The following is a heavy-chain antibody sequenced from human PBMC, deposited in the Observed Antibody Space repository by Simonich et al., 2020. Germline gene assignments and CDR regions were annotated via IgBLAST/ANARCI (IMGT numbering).Heavy chain of an antibody. Sequence: QLQLQESGPGLVKPSETLSLTCAVSGYSISSGYYWGWIRQPPGKGLEGIGEINHSGSTNYNPSRKSRDTISVDTSKTQFSLKLSSVTAADTAVYYCARRANWNWYFDLWGRGTLVTVSS. J-gene: IGHJ2*01. D-gene: IGHD1-1*01. CDR3: ARRANWNWYFDL. V-gene: IGHV4-38-2*01. CDR1: GYSISSGYY. CDR2: INHSGST.